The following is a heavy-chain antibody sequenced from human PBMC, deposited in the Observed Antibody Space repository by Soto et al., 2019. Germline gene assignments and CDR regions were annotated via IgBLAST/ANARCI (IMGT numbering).Heavy chain of an antibody. J-gene: IGHJ3*02. D-gene: IGHD1-1*01. V-gene: IGHV3-7*01. CDR2: IKQDGSEK. Sequence: QTGGSLRLSCAASGFTFSSHWMSWVRQAPGKGLEWLASIKQDGSEKHYVDSVKGRFTISRDNAKNSLYLQMNSLRVEDTAVYYCGRVFAGNWNDDPSGGAFDIWGQGTKVTVSS. CDR3: GRVFAGNWNDDPSGGAFDI. CDR1: GFTFSSHW.